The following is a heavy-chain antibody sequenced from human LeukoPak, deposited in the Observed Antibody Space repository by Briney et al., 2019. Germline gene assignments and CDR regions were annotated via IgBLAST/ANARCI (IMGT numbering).Heavy chain of an antibody. V-gene: IGHV3-48*01. D-gene: IGHD2-2*01. J-gene: IGHJ3*02. CDR3: ARVGDCSSTSCSDAFNI. CDR2: ITGTGRTT. CDR1: GFTFNSLS. Sequence: PGGSLRLSCLASGFTFNSLSMNWVRQVPGKGLEWVSHITGTGRTTHYSDSVKGRFSISRDNAKNSLFLQMDSLRVEDTGVYYCARVGDCSSTSCSDAFNIWGQGTMVTVSS.